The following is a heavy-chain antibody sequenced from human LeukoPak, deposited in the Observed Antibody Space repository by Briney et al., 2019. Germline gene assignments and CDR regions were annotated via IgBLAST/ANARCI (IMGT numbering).Heavy chain of an antibody. CDR3: ARLGVRDGYNRDDF. V-gene: IGHV1-46*01. D-gene: IGHD5-24*01. CDR1: GYTFAAYF. CDR2: INPTGGTT. J-gene: IGHJ4*02. Sequence: ASVKVSCKASGYTFAAYFIHWVRQAPGQGFEWMGMINPTGGTTTYAQNFQGRVTMTSETSTATVYMELSSLRSEDTAVCYCARLGVRDGYNRDDFWAQGTLVTVSP.